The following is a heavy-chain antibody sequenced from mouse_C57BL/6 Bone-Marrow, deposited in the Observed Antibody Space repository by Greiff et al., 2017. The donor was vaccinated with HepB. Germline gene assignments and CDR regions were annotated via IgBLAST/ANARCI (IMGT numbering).Heavy chain of an antibody. CDR2: IDPENGDT. CDR3: TTAGSYRYFDV. CDR1: GFNIKDDY. J-gene: IGHJ1*03. V-gene: IGHV14-4*01. Sequence: VQLQQSGAELVRPGASVKLSCTASGFNIKDDYMHWVKQRPEQGLEWIGWIDPENGDTEYASKFQGKATITADTSSNTAYLQLSSLPSEDTAVYYCTTAGSYRYFDVWGTGTTVTVSS.